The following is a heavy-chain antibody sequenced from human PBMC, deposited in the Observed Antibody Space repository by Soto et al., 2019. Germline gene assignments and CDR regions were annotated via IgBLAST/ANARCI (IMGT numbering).Heavy chain of an antibody. CDR2: MYYSGST. J-gene: IGHJ4*02. D-gene: IGHD3-3*01. CDR3: ARGTFGVVKD. V-gene: IGHV4-59*01. Sequence: SETLSLTCTVSGGSISSDYWSWIRQSPGKGLEWIGYMYYSGSTNYNPSLKSRVTISIDTSRNQFSLKLSSVTAADTAVYYCARGTFGVVKDWGQGTLVTVSS. CDR1: GGSISSDY.